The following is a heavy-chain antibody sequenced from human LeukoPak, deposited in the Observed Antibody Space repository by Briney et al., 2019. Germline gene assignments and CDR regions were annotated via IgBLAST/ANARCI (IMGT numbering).Heavy chain of an antibody. CDR1: GFTVSSNY. CDR3: ARVHCGGDCSRPYYYYYMDV. V-gene: IGHV3-53*01. J-gene: IGHJ6*03. CDR2: IYSGGST. D-gene: IGHD2-21*01. Sequence: GGSLRLSCAASGFTVSSNYMSWVRQAPGKGLEWVSVIYSGGSTYYADSVKGRFTISRDNSKNTLYLQKNSLRAEDTAVYYCARVHCGGDCSRPYYYYYMDVWGKGTTVTVSS.